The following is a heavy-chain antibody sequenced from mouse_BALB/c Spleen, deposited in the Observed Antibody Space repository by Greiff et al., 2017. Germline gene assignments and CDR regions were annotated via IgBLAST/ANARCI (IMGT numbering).Heavy chain of an antibody. D-gene: IGHD2-3*01. CDR2: INPSNGGT. Sequence: VQLQQSGAELVKPGASVKLSCKASGYTFTSYYMYWVKQRPGQGLEWIGEINPSNGGTNFNEKFKSMATLTVDKSSSTAYMQLSSLTSEDSAVYYCTRTRDGYYYWYIDDWGAGTTVTVSA. CDR1: GYTFTSYY. J-gene: IGHJ1*01. CDR3: TRTRDGYYYWYIDD. V-gene: IGHV1S81*02.